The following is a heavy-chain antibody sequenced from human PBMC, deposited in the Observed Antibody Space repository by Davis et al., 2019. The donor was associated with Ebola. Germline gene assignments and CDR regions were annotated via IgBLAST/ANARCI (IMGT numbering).Heavy chain of an antibody. Sequence: GGSLRLSCAASGFTFSSYAMSWVRQAPGKGLEWVAVISYDGSNKYYADSVKGRFTISRDNSKNTLYLQMNSLRAEDTAVYYCAKGYGSGSPRYNWFDPWGQGTLVTVSS. V-gene: IGHV3-30*18. J-gene: IGHJ5*02. CDR2: ISYDGSNK. D-gene: IGHD3-10*01. CDR3: AKGYGSGSPRYNWFDP. CDR1: GFTFSSYA.